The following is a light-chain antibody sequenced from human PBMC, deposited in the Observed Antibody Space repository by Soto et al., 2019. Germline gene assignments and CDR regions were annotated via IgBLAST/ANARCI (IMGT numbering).Light chain of an antibody. CDR3: SSYTSTMTNA. V-gene: IGLV2-14*01. J-gene: IGLJ1*01. CDR2: DVS. Sequence: QSVLTQPASVSGSPGQSITISCTGTSSDVGGYNYVSWYQQHPGKAPKLMIYDVSNRPSGVSNRFSGSKSGNTASLTISGLQAADEADYFCSSYTSTMTNAFGSGTKVTVL. CDR1: SSDVGGYNY.